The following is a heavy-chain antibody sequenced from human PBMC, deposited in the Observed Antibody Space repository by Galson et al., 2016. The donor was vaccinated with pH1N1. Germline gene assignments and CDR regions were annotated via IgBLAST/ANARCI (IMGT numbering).Heavy chain of an antibody. CDR1: GYTFTKEY. D-gene: IGHD7-27*01. CDR2: IDPSNGGT. CDR3: IRDLGRLRDY. J-gene: IGHJ4*02. V-gene: IGHV1-46*01. Sequence: VKVSCKASGYTFTKEYIHWVRQAPGQGLEWMGVIDPSNGGTTYSQKFQGLVTMTRDTSTNTVYMELGGLTSEDTAVYPCIRDLGRLRDYWGQGTLVTVSS.